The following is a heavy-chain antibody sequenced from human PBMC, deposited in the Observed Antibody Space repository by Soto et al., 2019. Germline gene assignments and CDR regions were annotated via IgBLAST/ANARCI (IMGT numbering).Heavy chain of an antibody. Sequence: QVQLVESGGGVVQPGRSLRLSCAASGFTFSSYGMHWVRQAPGKGLEWVAVIWYDGSNKYYADSVKGRFTISRDNSKNTLYLQMTSLRAEDTAVYYCARDTTTGTTDFDYWGQGTLVTVSS. D-gene: IGHD1-1*01. CDR1: GFTFSSYG. V-gene: IGHV3-33*01. CDR2: IWYDGSNK. J-gene: IGHJ4*02. CDR3: ARDTTTGTTDFDY.